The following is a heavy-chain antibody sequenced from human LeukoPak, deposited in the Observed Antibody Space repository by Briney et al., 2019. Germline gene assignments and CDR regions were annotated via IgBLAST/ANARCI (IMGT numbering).Heavy chain of an antibody. CDR3: AKGRKDFDTNLGPFDS. CDR1: GGSINKYY. D-gene: IGHD3-9*01. Sequence: SEALSLTCTVSGGSINKYYWSWIRQSPGKGLEWLGYVHDSAGTIYNPSLKSRVTISVGTSKTQFSLKVTSVTTADTAVYYCAKGRKDFDTNLGPFDSWGQGILVTVSS. CDR2: VHDSAGT. J-gene: IGHJ4*02. V-gene: IGHV4-59*01.